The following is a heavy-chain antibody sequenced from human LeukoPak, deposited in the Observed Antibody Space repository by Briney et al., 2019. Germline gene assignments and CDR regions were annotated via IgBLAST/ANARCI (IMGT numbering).Heavy chain of an antibody. CDR2: ISSSSSYI. J-gene: IGHJ4*02. CDR1: GFSLSSYG. V-gene: IGHV3-21*04. CDR3: AKDPVPYYDYVLGSYRYDGQDY. Sequence: RGSLTLSCAASGFSLSSYGMNWVRQAPGKGLEWVAFISSSSSYIYYADSVKGRFTISRDNSKNPLYLQMNSLRAEDTAGYYGAKDPVPYYDYVLGSYRYDGQDYWGQGTLVTVSS. D-gene: IGHD3-16*02.